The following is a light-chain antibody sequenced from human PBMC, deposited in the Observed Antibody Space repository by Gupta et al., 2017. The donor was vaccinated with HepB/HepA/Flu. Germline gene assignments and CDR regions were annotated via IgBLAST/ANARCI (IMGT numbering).Light chain of an antibody. Sequence: DIQMTQSPSSLSASIGDRVTITCRSSQPIANFLNWYQQKPGKAPKILIYVASSFQGGVPSRFSGTGSVTDFTLTISRLQAQDFATYYCQQSDSTPFTFGHGTKVEIK. CDR2: VAS. CDR1: QPIANF. J-gene: IGKJ3*01. V-gene: IGKV1-39*01. CDR3: QQSDSTPFT.